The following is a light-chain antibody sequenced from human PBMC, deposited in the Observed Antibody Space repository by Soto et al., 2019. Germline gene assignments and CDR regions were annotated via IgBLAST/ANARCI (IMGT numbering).Light chain of an antibody. V-gene: IGKV3-11*01. Sequence: EVVLTQSPVTLSLSPGERATLSCRASQSFRGLLAWYQQKPGQPRRLLIYDSYNRATGIPPRFSGSGSGADFILTISSLEPEDAAVYYCQQRHMWPITFGQGTRLEI. J-gene: IGKJ5*01. CDR2: DSY. CDR1: QSFRGL. CDR3: QQRHMWPIT.